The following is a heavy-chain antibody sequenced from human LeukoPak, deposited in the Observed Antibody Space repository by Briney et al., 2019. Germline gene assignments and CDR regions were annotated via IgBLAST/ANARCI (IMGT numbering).Heavy chain of an antibody. D-gene: IGHD3-9*01. J-gene: IGHJ4*02. Sequence: SETLSLTCAVYGGSFSGYYWSWIRQPPGKGLEWIGEINHSGSTNYNPSLKSRVTISVDTSKNQFSLKLNSVTAADTAVYYCARVTGYMIEDYFDYWGQGTLVTVSS. CDR2: INHSGST. CDR1: GGSFSGYY. CDR3: ARVTGYMIEDYFDY. V-gene: IGHV4-34*01.